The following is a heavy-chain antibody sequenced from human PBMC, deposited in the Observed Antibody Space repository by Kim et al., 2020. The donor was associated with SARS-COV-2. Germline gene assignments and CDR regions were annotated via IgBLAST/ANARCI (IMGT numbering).Heavy chain of an antibody. D-gene: IGHD1-26*01. Sequence: GGSLRLSCAASGFTFSSYAMHWVRQAPGKGLEWVAVISYDGSNKYYADSVKGRFTISRDNSENTLYLQMNSLRAEDTAVYYCSRVLRLGADGGDDSDDWG. V-gene: IGHV3-30-3*01. CDR3: SRVLRLGADGGDDSDD. J-gene: IGHJ4*01. CDR2: ISYDGSNK. CDR1: GFTFSSYA.